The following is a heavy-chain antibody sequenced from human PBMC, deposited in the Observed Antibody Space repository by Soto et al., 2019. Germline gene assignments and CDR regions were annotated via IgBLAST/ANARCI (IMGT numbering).Heavy chain of an antibody. Sequence: ASVKVSCKASGYTFTSYGISWVRQAPGQGLEWMGWISAYNGNTNYAQKLQGRVTMTTDTSTSTAYMELRSLRSDDTAVYYCALESNGYSSSWSCYRGRRTLVTVSA. CDR1: GYTFTSYG. V-gene: IGHV1-18*01. CDR3: ALESNGYSSSWSCY. CDR2: ISAYNGNT. J-gene: IGHJ1*01. D-gene: IGHD6-13*01.